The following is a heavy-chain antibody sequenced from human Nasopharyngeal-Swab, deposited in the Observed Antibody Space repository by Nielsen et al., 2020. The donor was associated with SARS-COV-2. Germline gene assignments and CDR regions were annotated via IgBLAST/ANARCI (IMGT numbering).Heavy chain of an antibody. J-gene: IGHJ4*02. Sequence: SETLSLTCTVSGGSISSSSYYWGWIRQPPGKGLEWIGSIYYSGSTYYNPSLKSRVTISVDTSKNQFSLKLSSVTAADTAVYYCARLGEVRGVIMGEFDYWGQGTLVTVSS. CDR2: IYYSGST. D-gene: IGHD3-10*01. V-gene: IGHV4-39*01. CDR3: ARLGEVRGVIMGEFDY. CDR1: GGSISSSSYY.